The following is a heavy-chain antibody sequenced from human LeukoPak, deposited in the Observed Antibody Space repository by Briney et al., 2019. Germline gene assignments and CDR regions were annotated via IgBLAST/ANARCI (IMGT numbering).Heavy chain of an antibody. V-gene: IGHV4-31*03. CDR2: VNSTGAT. CDR1: GGSIRRGAHY. Sequence: SETLSLTCSVSGGSIRRGAHYWSWIRQYLGKGLEWIGYVNSTGATYYNPSLKGRVAISVDTSKNQFYLRLISVTAADTAVYFCARGDSNSSDWGQGTLVTVSS. CDR3: ARGDSNSSD. D-gene: IGHD6-6*01. J-gene: IGHJ4*02.